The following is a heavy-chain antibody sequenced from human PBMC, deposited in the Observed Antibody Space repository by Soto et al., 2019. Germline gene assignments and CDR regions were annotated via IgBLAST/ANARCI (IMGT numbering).Heavy chain of an antibody. V-gene: IGHV3-23*01. CDR2: VTGNAANT. CDR1: RFTFGGYA. D-gene: IGHD2-21*02. Sequence: GGSLRLSCSASRFTFGGYAMSWVRQAPGKGLDWVSGVTGNAANTVYADSVKGRFTISRDNSKNALYLQLNSLRAEDTAVYFCAKPARDCGGDCYSSYLDSWGQGALDTVSS. CDR3: AKPARDCGGDCYSSYLDS. J-gene: IGHJ4*02.